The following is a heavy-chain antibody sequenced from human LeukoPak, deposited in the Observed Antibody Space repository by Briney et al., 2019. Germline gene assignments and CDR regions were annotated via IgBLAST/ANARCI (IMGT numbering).Heavy chain of an antibody. CDR2: ISSSSSYI. D-gene: IGHD3-3*01. CDR1: GFTFSSYS. J-gene: IGHJ3*02. V-gene: IGHV3-21*01. CDR3: AREETFTIFGVAMGAFDI. Sequence: GGSLRLSCAASGFTFSSYSMTWVRQAPGKGLEWVSSISSSSSYIYYADSVKGRFTISRDNAKNSLYLQMNSLRAEDTAVYYCAREETFTIFGVAMGAFDIWGQGTMVTVSS.